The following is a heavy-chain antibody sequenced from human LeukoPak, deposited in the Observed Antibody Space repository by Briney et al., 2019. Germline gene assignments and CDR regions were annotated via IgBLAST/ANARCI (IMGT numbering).Heavy chain of an antibody. CDR1: GFAFSSYA. Sequence: GRSLRLSCAAPGFAFSSYAMHWVRQAPGKGLEWVALIWYDGSNKYYADSVKGRFTISRDNSKNTLYLQMNSLRAEDTAVYYCAKDSGYYYYYYMDVWGKGTTVTVSS. J-gene: IGHJ6*03. CDR2: IWYDGSNK. V-gene: IGHV3-33*06. CDR3: AKDSGYYYYYYMDV. D-gene: IGHD1-26*01.